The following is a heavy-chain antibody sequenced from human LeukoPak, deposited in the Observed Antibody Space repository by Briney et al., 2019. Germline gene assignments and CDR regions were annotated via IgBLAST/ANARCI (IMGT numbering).Heavy chain of an antibody. CDR2: IYTSGST. CDR3: ARDGDSGDYAY. CDR1: GGSISSGSYY. J-gene: IGHJ4*02. Sequence: SDTLSLTYTVSGGSISSGSYYWCWIRQPAGRGLEWIGRIYTSGSTNYNPSLKSRVTISADTSKNQFSLKLTSVTAADTAVYYCARDGDSGDYAYWGQGTLVTVSS. V-gene: IGHV4-61*02. D-gene: IGHD4-17*01.